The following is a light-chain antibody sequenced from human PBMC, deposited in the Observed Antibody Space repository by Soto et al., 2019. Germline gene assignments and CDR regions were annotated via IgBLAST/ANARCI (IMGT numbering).Light chain of an antibody. V-gene: IGKV3-20*01. Sequence: EIVLTQSPGTLPLSPGERATLSCRASQSVSSNYLAWYQQKPGQAPRLLIYGASSRATGIPDRFSGSGSGTDFTLTSSGLEPEDFAVYYCHQYGSSPRTFGQGTKVEIK. J-gene: IGKJ1*01. CDR1: QSVSSNY. CDR3: HQYGSSPRT. CDR2: GAS.